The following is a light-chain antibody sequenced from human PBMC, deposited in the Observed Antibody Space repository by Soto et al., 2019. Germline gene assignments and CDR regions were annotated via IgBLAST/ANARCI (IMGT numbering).Light chain of an antibody. CDR1: DIGRKS. CDR2: EDY. J-gene: IGLJ1*01. Sequence: SYELTQPPSLSVAPGQTARITGGGTDIGRKSVHWYQQKPGQAPVVVVYEDYDRPSGIPERFSGSNSGNTATLTITRVEAGDEADYYCLVWDNSGDRYVFGTGTKLTVL. CDR3: LVWDNSGDRYV. V-gene: IGLV3-21*02.